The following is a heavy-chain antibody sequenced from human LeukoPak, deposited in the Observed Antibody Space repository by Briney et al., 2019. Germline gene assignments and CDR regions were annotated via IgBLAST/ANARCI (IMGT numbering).Heavy chain of an antibody. J-gene: IGHJ4*02. V-gene: IGHV3-30*02. CDR1: GFTFSSYG. D-gene: IGHD5-12*01. Sequence: GGSLRLSCAASGFTFSSYGMHWVRQAPGKGLEWVAFIRYDGSNKYYADSVKGRFTISRDNSKNTLYLQMNSLRAEDTAVYYCAKDLGGYDPGPVDYWGQGTLVTVSS. CDR3: AKDLGGYDPGPVDY. CDR2: IRYDGSNK.